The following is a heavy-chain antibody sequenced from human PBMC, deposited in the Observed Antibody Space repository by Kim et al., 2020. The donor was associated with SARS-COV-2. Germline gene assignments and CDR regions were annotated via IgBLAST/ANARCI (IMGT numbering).Heavy chain of an antibody. V-gene: IGHV3-21*01. CDR3: ARDPESAFDI. CDR2: ISSSSSYI. J-gene: IGHJ3*02. Sequence: GGSLRLSCAASGFTFSSYSMNWVRQAPGKGLEWVSSISSSSSYIYYADSVKGRFTIARDNAKNSLYLQMNSLRAEDTAVYYCARDPESAFDIWGQGTMVTVSS. CDR1: GFTFSSYS.